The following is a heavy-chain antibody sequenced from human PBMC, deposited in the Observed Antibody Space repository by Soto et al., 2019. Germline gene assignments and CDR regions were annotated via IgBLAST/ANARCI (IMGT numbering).Heavy chain of an antibody. V-gene: IGHV3-48*03. Sequence: PVGSLRLSCEISGFTFIDYEVNWVRQAPGKGLEWVSYISTSGSTIYYAESVEDRFTISRDNAEKLVYLQMDSLRVDDTAVYYCAGIRGIWDHCGGDCFYYYGMDVWGQGTTVTVSS. CDR1: GFTFIDYE. D-gene: IGHD2-21*02. CDR2: ISTSGSTI. CDR3: AGIRGIWDHCGGDCFYYYGMDV. J-gene: IGHJ6*02.